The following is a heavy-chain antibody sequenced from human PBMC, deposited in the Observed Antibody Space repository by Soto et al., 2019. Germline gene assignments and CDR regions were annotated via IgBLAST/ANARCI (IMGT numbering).Heavy chain of an antibody. CDR3: ARACSSNSCYDVLDD. D-gene: IGHD2-2*01. CDR1: GGSISSYY. CDR2: IYTSGST. Sequence: QVQLQESGPGLLKPSETLSLTCTVSGGSISSYYWSWIRQPAGKGLEWIGRIYTSGSTHYNPSRKSRVTMSVDTSKNQFSRKLSAVTAADTAVYYCARACSSNSCYDVLDDWGQGTLVTVSS. V-gene: IGHV4-4*07. J-gene: IGHJ4*02.